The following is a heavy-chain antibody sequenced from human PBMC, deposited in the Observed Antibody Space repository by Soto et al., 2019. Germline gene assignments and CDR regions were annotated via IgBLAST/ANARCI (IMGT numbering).Heavy chain of an antibody. V-gene: IGHV4-31*03. J-gene: IGHJ6*02. Sequence: VQLQESGPGLVKPSQTLALPSTVSGGSISSGGYYWSCIRQHTGKALQWVGYISYSWSTYYNPCPTCRVTISVDTSKNQCSLKLSSVTAADTALYYWAASGVGCVGFNYYGMDVWGQGTTVTVSS. D-gene: IGHD1-26*01. CDR3: AASGVGCVGFNYYGMDV. CDR2: ISYSWST. CDR1: GGSISSGGYY.